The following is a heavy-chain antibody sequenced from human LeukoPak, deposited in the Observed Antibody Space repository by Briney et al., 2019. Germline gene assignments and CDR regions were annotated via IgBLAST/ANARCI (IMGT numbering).Heavy chain of an antibody. Sequence: SETLSLTCTVSGGSISSYYWSWIRQPAGKGLERIGRIYTSGSTNYNPSLKSRVTMSVDTSKNQFSLKLSSVTAADTAVYYCASSVSSSWGYYFDYWGQGTLVTVSS. CDR3: ASSVSSSWGYYFDY. CDR2: IYTSGST. J-gene: IGHJ4*02. D-gene: IGHD6-13*01. CDR1: GGSISSYY. V-gene: IGHV4-4*07.